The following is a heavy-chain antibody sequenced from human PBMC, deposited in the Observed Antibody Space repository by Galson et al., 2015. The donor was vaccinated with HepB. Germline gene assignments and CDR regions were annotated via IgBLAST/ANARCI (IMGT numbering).Heavy chain of an antibody. J-gene: IGHJ4*02. CDR3: TTDWEYFTYYYDSSGYYYFDY. D-gene: IGHD3-22*01. V-gene: IGHV3-15*01. CDR2: IKSKTDGGTT. Sequence: SLRLSCAASGFTFSNAWMSWVRQAPGKGLEWVGRIKSKTDGGTTDYAAPVKGRFTISRDDSKNTLYLQMNSLKTEDTAVYYCTTDWEYFTYYYDSSGYYYFDYWGQGALVTVSS. CDR1: GFTFSNAW.